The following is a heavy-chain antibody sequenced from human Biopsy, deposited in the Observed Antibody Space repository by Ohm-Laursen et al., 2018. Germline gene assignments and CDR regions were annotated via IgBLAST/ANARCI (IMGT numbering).Heavy chain of an antibody. CDR1: GGTFSASG. D-gene: IGHD2-8*01. CDR3: ARDPLNGHKHFDY. Sequence: SVKVSCKVIGGTFSASGISWVRLAPGHGLEFVGGIIPIFQTTHYAQSFQGRVTIVADKSASTAYMELSSLRSDDTAIYYCARDPLNGHKHFDYWGQGSLVTVSS. V-gene: IGHV1-69*06. CDR2: IIPIFQTT. J-gene: IGHJ4*02.